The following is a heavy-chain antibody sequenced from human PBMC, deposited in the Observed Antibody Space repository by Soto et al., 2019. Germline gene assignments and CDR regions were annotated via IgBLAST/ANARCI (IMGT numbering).Heavy chain of an antibody. CDR1: GFTFSSYC. Sequence: GGALRLSCAASGFTFSSYCMHGVRQAPGKGLEWVAVIWYDGSNKYYADSVKGRFTISRDNSKNTLYLQMNSLRAEDTAVYYCMAWADTYGRFDSWGQGTLVTVSS. D-gene: IGHD5-18*01. V-gene: IGHV3-33*01. CDR3: MAWADTYGRFDS. J-gene: IGHJ4*02. CDR2: IWYDGSNK.